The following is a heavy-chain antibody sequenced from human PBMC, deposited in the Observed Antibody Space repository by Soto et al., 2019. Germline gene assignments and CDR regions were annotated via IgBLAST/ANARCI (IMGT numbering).Heavy chain of an antibody. J-gene: IGHJ6*02. V-gene: IGHV1-18*01. D-gene: IGHD3-16*02. Sequence: QVQLVQSGAEVKEPGASVKVSCKAYGYTFPNYGISWVRQAPGQGLEWMGWIGPNTGNTNYAQKLQGRVTMTKDTYTGTAYMELRSLTSDDAAVYYCAREGVWGSFRSYSYYGMDVWGQGTTVTVSS. CDR1: GYTFPNYG. CDR2: IGPNTGNT. CDR3: AREGVWGSFRSYSYYGMDV.